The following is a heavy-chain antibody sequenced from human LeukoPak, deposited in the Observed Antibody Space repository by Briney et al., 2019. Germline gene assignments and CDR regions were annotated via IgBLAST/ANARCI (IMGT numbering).Heavy chain of an antibody. Sequence: SETLSLTCAVYGGSFSGYYWSWIRQPPGKGLERIGEINHSGSTNYNPSLKSRVTISVDTSKNQFSLKLSSVTAADTAVYYCARLSSYDILTDPPYYMDVWGKGTTVTISS. J-gene: IGHJ6*03. V-gene: IGHV4-34*01. D-gene: IGHD3-9*01. CDR3: ARLSSYDILTDPPYYMDV. CDR2: INHSGST. CDR1: GGSFSGYY.